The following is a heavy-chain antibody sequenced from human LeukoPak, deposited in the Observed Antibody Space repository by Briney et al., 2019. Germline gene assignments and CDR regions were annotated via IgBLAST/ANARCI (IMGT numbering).Heavy chain of an antibody. CDR3: ASSPPSSSWYGWVFHDY. Sequence: ASVKVSCKASGYTFTGYYMHWVRQAPGQGLEWMGWINPNSGGTNYAQKFQGWVTMTRDTSISTAYMELSRLRSDDTAVYYCASSPPSSSWYGWVFHDYWGQGTLVTVSS. D-gene: IGHD6-13*01. CDR1: GYTFTGYY. J-gene: IGHJ4*02. V-gene: IGHV1-2*04. CDR2: INPNSGGT.